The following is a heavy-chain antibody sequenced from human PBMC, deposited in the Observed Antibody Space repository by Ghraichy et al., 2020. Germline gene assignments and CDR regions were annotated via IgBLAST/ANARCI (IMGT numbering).Heavy chain of an antibody. Sequence: SQTLSLTCTVSGGSISSYYWSWIRQPPGKGLEWIGYIYYSGSTNYNPSLKSRVTISVDTSKNQFSLKLSSVTAADTAVYYCARGLRLGMVRGVRAPYYYGMDVWGQGTTVTVSS. CDR2: IYYSGST. D-gene: IGHD3-10*01. V-gene: IGHV4-59*01. CDR1: GGSISSYY. J-gene: IGHJ6*02. CDR3: ARGLRLGMVRGVRAPYYYGMDV.